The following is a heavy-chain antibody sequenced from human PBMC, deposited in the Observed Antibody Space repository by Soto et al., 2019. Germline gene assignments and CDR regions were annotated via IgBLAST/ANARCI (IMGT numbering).Heavy chain of an antibody. CDR2: IIPITETP. CDR1: GGTFNSHA. D-gene: IGHD3-10*01. J-gene: IGHJ5*02. V-gene: IGHV1-69*06. Sequence: QVQLVQSGAEVKKPGASVKVSCKVSGGTFNSHAINWLRQAPGQGLEWMGVIIPITETPNNAEKFQGRVTITADKSTTTVYRELSSLTFDDTAVYFCARGNKGPGHYGPGSQGWYGPWGQGTLVTVSS. CDR3: ARGNKGPGHYGPGSQGWYGP.